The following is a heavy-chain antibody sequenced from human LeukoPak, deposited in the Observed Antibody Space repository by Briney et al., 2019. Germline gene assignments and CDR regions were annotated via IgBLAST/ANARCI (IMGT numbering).Heavy chain of an antibody. V-gene: IGHV3-11*05. CDR3: ASDQVSGVFDY. CDR2: ISPDGSYT. Sequence: GGSLRLSCAGSGFIFSDFYINWIRQSPGKGLEWLAYISPDGSYTTYGDSVKGRFVISRDNAKNSVSLQMNSLRVEDTAAYFCASDQVSGVFDYWGQGARVTVS. CDR1: GFIFSDFY. J-gene: IGHJ4*02. D-gene: IGHD5/OR15-5a*01.